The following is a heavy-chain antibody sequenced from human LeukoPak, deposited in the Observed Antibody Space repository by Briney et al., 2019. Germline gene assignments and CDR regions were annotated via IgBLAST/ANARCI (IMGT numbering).Heavy chain of an antibody. CDR1: GFTFSNYA. Sequence: GGPLRLSCAASGFTFSNYAMHWVRQAPGKGMEYVSAISSNGGSTYYANSVKGRFTISRDNSKNTLYLQMGSLRAEDMAVYYCAKGSSDWYFDYLDYWGQGTLVTVSS. CDR2: ISSNGGST. J-gene: IGHJ4*02. V-gene: IGHV3-64*01. CDR3: AKGSSDWYFDYLDY. D-gene: IGHD6-19*01.